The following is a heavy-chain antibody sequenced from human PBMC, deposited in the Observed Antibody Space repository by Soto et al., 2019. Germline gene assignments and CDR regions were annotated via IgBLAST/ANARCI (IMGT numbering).Heavy chain of an antibody. V-gene: IGHV3-30*03. CDR2: ISYDGNNK. D-gene: IGHD2-2*01. CDR3: ARLYCSSPSCYSVGAFEI. Sequence: LRLSCEASGFIFSDFGMHWVRHAPGKGLEWVAVISYDGNNKYYADSVKGRFTMSRDNSKNTVYLQMNSLRAEDTAMYYCARLYCSSPSCYSVGAFEIRGQGTMVT. CDR1: GFIFSDFG. J-gene: IGHJ3*02.